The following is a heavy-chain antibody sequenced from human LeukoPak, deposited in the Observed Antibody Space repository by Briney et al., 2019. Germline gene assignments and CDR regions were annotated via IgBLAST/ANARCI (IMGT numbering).Heavy chain of an antibody. CDR2: INQDGSEK. V-gene: IGHV3-7*03. CDR3: AKTMGAIDHDY. J-gene: IGHJ4*02. Sequence: GGSLRLSCAASGFPFSSHWLSWFRQSPGKGLEWVAHINQDGSEKYYVDSVKGRFTISRDNSKNTVYLQMNSLRADDTAVYYCAKTMGAIDHDYWGQGTLVTVSS. D-gene: IGHD1-26*01. CDR1: GFPFSSHW.